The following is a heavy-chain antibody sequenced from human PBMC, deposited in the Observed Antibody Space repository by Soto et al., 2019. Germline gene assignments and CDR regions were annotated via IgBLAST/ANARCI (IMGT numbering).Heavy chain of an antibody. CDR2: IYYSGST. CDR3: ARAVDCGDRVSRGYHYFDY. V-gene: IGHV4-31*03. J-gene: IGHJ4*02. D-gene: IGHD4-17*01. Sequence: SETLSLTCTVSGGSISSGGYYWSWIRQHPGKGLEWIGYIYYSGSTYYNPSLKSRVTISVDTSKNQFSLKLSSVTAADTAVYYCARAVDCGDRVSRGYHYFDYWGQGTLVTVSS. CDR1: GGSISSGGYY.